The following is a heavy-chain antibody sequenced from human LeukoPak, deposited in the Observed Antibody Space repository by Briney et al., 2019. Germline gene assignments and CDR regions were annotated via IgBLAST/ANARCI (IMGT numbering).Heavy chain of an antibody. J-gene: IGHJ3*02. CDR2: IIPILGIA. V-gene: IGHV1-69*04. CDR1: GGTFSSYA. Sequence: GSSVKVSCKASGGTFSSYAISWVRQAPGQGLEWMGRIIPILGIANYAQKFQGRVTITRNTSISTAYMELSSLRSEDTAVYYCARWYSSSPGRDAFDIWGQGTMVTVSS. D-gene: IGHD6-6*01. CDR3: ARWYSSSPGRDAFDI.